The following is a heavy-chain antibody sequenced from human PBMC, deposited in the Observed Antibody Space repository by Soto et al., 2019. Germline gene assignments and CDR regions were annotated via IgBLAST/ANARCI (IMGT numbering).Heavy chain of an antibody. J-gene: IGHJ6*03. CDR3: ARSGDIVATIAYYYYYYYMDV. Sequence: KQSQTLSLTCAISGDSVSSNSAAWNWIRQSPSRGLEWLGRTYYRSKWYNDYAVSVKSRITINPDTSKNQFSLQLNSVTPEDTAVYYCARSGDIVATIAYYYYYYYMDVWGKGTTVTVSS. CDR2: TYYRSKWYN. V-gene: IGHV6-1*01. D-gene: IGHD5-12*01. CDR1: GDSVSSNSAA.